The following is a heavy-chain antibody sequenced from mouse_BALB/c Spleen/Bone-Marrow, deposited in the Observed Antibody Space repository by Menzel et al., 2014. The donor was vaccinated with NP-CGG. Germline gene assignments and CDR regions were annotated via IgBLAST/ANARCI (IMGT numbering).Heavy chain of an antibody. CDR2: IDPANGNN. V-gene: IGHV14-3*02. CDR3: ARYRLGTYFDY. J-gene: IGHJ2*01. CDR1: GFNIKDTY. Sequence: VQLQQSGAELVKPGASVKLSCTASGFNIKDTYMHWVKQRPEQGLEWIGRIDPANGNNKYDPKFQGKATITADTSSNTAYLQLSSLTSEDTAVYYCARYRLGTYFDYWGQGPTLTVSS. D-gene: IGHD2-14*01.